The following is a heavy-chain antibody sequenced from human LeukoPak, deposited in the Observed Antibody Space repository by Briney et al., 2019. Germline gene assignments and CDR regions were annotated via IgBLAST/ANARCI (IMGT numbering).Heavy chain of an antibody. D-gene: IGHD3-22*01. CDR1: GGSISSSNW. CDR3: ARVSGITMIVVVPEDGFDI. Sequence: SETLSLTCVVSGGSISSSNWWSWVRQPPGKGLEWIGEIYHSGSTNYNPSLKSRVTISVDKSKNQFSLKLSSVTAADTAVYYCARVSGITMIVVVPEDGFDIWGQGTMVTVSS. J-gene: IGHJ3*02. CDR2: IYHSGST. V-gene: IGHV4-4*02.